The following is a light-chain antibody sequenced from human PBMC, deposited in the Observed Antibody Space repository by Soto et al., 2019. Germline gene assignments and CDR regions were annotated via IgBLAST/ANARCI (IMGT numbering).Light chain of an antibody. J-gene: IGKJ3*01. Sequence: IVMTQSPATLSVSPGESATLSCRAGQHIFYNVAWYQHRPGQAPRLLIYRASTRAPGVPARCRGSGSGTVYSLTIRSRQRGNFAVYSCLHYHNLWSFDAATK. CDR1: QHIFYN. CDR3: LHYHNLWS. CDR2: RAS. V-gene: IGKV3-15*01.